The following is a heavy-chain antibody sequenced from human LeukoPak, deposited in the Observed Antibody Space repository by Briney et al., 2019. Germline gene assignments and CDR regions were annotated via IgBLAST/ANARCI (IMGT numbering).Heavy chain of an antibody. CDR1: GFTFSSYA. D-gene: IGHD5-18*01. V-gene: IGHV3-7*01. CDR3: ARRGYSYGLIHYYYYYMDV. J-gene: IGHJ6*03. CDR2: IKQDGSEK. Sequence: PGGSLRLSCAASGFTFSSYAMSWVRQAPGKGLEWVANIKQDGSEKYYVDSVKGRFTISRDNAKNSLYLQMNSLRAEDTAVYYCARRGYSYGLIHYYYYYMDVWGKGTTVTVSS.